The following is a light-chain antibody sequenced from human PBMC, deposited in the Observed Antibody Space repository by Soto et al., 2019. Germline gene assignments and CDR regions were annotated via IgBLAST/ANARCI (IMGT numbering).Light chain of an antibody. Sequence: EIVMTQSPATLSVSPGERATLSCRASQSVSSNLAWYQQKPGQAPRLLIYGASTRATGIPARFSGSGSGTEVTLTISSLQSEDFAVYYCQQYNNWILYTFGQGTKLEIK. CDR1: QSVSSN. CDR2: GAS. CDR3: QQYNNWILYT. J-gene: IGKJ2*01. V-gene: IGKV3-15*01.